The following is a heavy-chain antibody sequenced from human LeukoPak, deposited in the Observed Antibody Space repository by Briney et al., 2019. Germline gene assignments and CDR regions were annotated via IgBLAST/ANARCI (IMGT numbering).Heavy chain of an antibody. Sequence: GGSLRLSCAASGFTFSSYWMSLVRQAPGKGLEWVANIKQDGSEKYYVDSVKGRFTISRDNAKNSLYLQMNSLRAEDTAVYYCARPNRPSYGDPTWDYWGQGTLVTVSS. CDR3: ARPNRPSYGDPTWDY. CDR2: IKQDGSEK. CDR1: GFTFSSYW. D-gene: IGHD4-17*01. J-gene: IGHJ4*02. V-gene: IGHV3-7*01.